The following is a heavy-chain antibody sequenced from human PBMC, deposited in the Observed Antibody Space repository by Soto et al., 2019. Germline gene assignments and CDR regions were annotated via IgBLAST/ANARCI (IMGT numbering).Heavy chain of an antibody. CDR2: IVVGSGNT. Sequence: SVKVSCKASGFTFTGSAVQWVRQARGQRLGWIGWIVVGSGNTNYAQKFQERVTITRDMSASTAYMELSSLRSEETDVYYCAAGTGNSGGYYYYGMDVWGQGTTVTVSS. J-gene: IGHJ6*02. D-gene: IGHD4-4*01. CDR1: GFTFTGSA. CDR3: AAGTGNSGGYYYYGMDV. V-gene: IGHV1-58*01.